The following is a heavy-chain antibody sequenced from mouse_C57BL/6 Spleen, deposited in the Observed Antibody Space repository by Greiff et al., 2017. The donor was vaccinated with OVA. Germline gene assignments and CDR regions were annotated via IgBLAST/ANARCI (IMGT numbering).Heavy chain of an antibody. CDR1: GYTFTSYW. Sequence: QVHVKQPGAELVKPGASVKLSCKASGYTFTSYWMQWVKQRPGQGLEWIGEIDPSDSYTNYNQKFKGKATLTVDTSSSTAYMQLSSLTSEDSAVYYCARAVVARGWYFDVWGTGTTVTVSS. CDR3: ARAVVARGWYFDV. CDR2: IDPSDSYT. J-gene: IGHJ1*03. V-gene: IGHV1-50*01. D-gene: IGHD1-1*01.